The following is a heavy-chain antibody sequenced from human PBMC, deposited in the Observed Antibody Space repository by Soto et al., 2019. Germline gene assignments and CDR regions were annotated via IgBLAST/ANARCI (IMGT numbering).Heavy chain of an antibody. V-gene: IGHV3-23*01. CDR3: AKDPRDCSSTGCYDY. D-gene: IGHD2-2*01. J-gene: IGHJ4*02. CDR2: ISGSGGNT. Sequence: EVQLLESGGGLVQPGGSLRLSCAASGFTFSSYAMSWVRQAPGKGLEWVSAISGSGGNTYYADSVKGRFTISRDKSKNTLYLQMNSLRAEDTALYYCAKDPRDCSSTGCYDYWGQGTLVTVSS. CDR1: GFTFSSYA.